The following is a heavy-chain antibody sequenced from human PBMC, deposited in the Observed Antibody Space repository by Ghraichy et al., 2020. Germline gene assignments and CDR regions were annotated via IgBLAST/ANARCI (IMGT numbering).Heavy chain of an antibody. CDR2: IYWDDDK. CDR3: AHRSTGEKVLYYYYYYMDV. Sequence: SGPTLVKPTQTLTLTCTFSGFSLSTSGVGVGWIRQPPGKALEWLALIYWDDDKRYSPSLKSRHTITNDTSKNQVVLTMTNMDPVDTATYYCAHRSTGEKVLYYYYYYMDVWGKGTTVTVSS. V-gene: IGHV2-5*02. J-gene: IGHJ6*03. D-gene: IGHD7-27*01. CDR1: GFSLSTSGVG.